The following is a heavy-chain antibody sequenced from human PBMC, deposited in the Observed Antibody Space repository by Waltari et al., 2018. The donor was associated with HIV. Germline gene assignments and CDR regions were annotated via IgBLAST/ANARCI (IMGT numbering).Heavy chain of an antibody. J-gene: IGHJ2*01. D-gene: IGHD4-17*01. V-gene: IGHV4-34*02. CDR3: ARGQMTTVTTPPFFYFDL. CDR1: TGSLTGYY. CDR2: LYHTGVT. Sequence: QEPLQQWGAGLLKSSETLSLTCAVYTGSLTGYYWSLILQSPGKGLEWIGDLYHTGVTKNNPSLKSRVTMSLDMSKNQFSLKLTTVTAADSAVYFCARGQMTTVTTPPFFYFDLWGRGTRVIVSS.